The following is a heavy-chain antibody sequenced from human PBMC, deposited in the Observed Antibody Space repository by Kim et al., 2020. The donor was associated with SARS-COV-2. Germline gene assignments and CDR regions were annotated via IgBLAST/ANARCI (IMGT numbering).Heavy chain of an antibody. CDR3: ARDYGEETFLRYYYYYMDV. Sequence: GRFTISRDNAKNSLYLQMNSLGAEDTAVYYCARDYGEETFLRYYYYYMDVWGKGTTVTVSS. J-gene: IGHJ6*03. V-gene: IGHV3-11*06. D-gene: IGHD4-17*01.